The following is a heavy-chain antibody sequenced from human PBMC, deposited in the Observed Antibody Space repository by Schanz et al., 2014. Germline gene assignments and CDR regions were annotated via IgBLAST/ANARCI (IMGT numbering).Heavy chain of an antibody. CDR3: ARPALWFGDNCFDP. CDR1: GFTFDKYA. CDR2: IKSDGSST. V-gene: IGHV3-74*02. J-gene: IGHJ5*02. D-gene: IGHD3-10*01. Sequence: EVQLVESGGGLVQPGKSLRLSCAASGFTFDKYAMHWVRQVPGKGLVWVSRIKSDGSSTSYADSVKGRFTISRDNAKNTLYLQMNSLRAEDTAVYYCARPALWFGDNCFDPWGQGTLVTVSS.